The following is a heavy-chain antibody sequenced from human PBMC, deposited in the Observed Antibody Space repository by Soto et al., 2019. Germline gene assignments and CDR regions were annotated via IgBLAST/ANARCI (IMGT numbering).Heavy chain of an antibody. D-gene: IGHD6-19*01. CDR1: GFTFSNHY. CDR2: ISSDGSNT. Sequence: PGGSLRLSCVVSGFTFSNHYMHWVRQAPGKGLVWVSRISSDGSNTRYADSVKGRFTISRDNAKNTLYLQMSSLRAEDTAVFYCARDPPYRSGWGQGTLVTVSS. J-gene: IGHJ4*02. V-gene: IGHV3-74*01. CDR3: ARDPPYRSG.